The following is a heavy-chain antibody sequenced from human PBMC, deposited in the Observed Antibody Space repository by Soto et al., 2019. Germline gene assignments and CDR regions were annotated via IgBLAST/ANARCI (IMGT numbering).Heavy chain of an antibody. V-gene: IGHV4-59*01. CDR1: GGSISSYY. Sequence: SETLSLTCTVSGGSISSYYWSWIRQPPGKGLEWIGYIYYSGSTNYNPSLKSRVTISVDTSKNQFSLKLSSVTAADTAVYYCARAGYCSGGSCYSALVFDYWGQGTLVTVSS. CDR2: IYYSGST. D-gene: IGHD2-15*01. J-gene: IGHJ4*02. CDR3: ARAGYCSGGSCYSALVFDY.